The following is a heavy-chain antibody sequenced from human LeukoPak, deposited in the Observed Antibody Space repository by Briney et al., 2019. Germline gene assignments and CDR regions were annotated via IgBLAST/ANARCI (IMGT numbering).Heavy chain of an antibody. J-gene: IGHJ4*02. D-gene: IGHD1-7*01. Sequence: GGSLRLSCAASGFTFSHYLMHWVRQAPGKGLVWVSRINSDESNTNSYADSVKGRFIISRDNAKNTLYLQMNSLRAEDTAVYYCARASNRNSINFDYWGQGTLVTVSS. CDR2: INSDESNT. CDR3: ARASNRNSINFDY. CDR1: GFTFSHYL. V-gene: IGHV3-74*01.